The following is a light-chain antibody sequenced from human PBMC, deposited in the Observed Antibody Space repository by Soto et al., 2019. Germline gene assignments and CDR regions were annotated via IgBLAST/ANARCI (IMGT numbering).Light chain of an antibody. J-gene: IGLJ1*01. CDR3: CSYGGSSTFPYV. CDR2: EVT. Sequence: QLVLAQPASVSGSPEQSITISCTGTSSDVGTYNLVSWYQQHPGKAPKLIIYEVTERPSGVSNRFSGSKFGNTASLTISGLLPEDEADYYCCSYGGSSTFPYVFGTGTKVTVL. CDR1: SSDVGTYNL. V-gene: IGLV2-23*02.